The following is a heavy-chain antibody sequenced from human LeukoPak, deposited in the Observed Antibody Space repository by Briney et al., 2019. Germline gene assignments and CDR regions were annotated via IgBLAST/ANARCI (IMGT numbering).Heavy chain of an antibody. J-gene: IGHJ3*02. D-gene: IGHD4-17*01. CDR2: ISYIGST. Sequence: SETLSLTCAVSDDSFSSHYWTWIRQPPGKGLEWIGYISYIGSTNYNPSLKSRVTISIDTSKNQFSLKLTSVTAADTTVYYCARDQVTVTKGFDIGGQGTVVSVFS. V-gene: IGHV4-59*11. CDR1: DDSFSSHY. CDR3: ARDQVTVTKGFDI.